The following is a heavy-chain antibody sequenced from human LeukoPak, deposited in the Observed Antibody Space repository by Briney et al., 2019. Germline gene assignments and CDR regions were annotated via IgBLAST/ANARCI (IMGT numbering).Heavy chain of an antibody. CDR2: VYYTGST. CDR3: AREYTIFGVVNPGYYMDV. J-gene: IGHJ6*03. Sequence: PSETLSLTCTVSGGSISTYYWTWIRQPPGKGLEGIGYVYYTGSTNYNPSLKRRVTISVDTSKNQFSLKLSSVTAADTAVYYCAREYTIFGVVNPGYYMDVWGTGTTVTVSS. CDR1: GGSISTYY. D-gene: IGHD3-3*01. V-gene: IGHV4-59*01.